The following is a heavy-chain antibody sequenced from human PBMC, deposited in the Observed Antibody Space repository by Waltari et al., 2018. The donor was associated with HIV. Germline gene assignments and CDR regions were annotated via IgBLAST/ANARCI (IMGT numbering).Heavy chain of an antibody. CDR2: INAGNGNT. CDR3: ARVSSTSPNYYYGMDV. D-gene: IGHD2-2*01. CDR1: GYTFTSYA. Sequence: QVQLVQAGAEVKKPGASVKVSCKASGYTFTSYAMHWVRQAPGQRLEWMGWINAGNGNTKYSQKFQGTVTITRNTSASTAYMELSSLRSEDTSVYYCARVSSTSPNYYYGMDVWGQGTTVTVSS. J-gene: IGHJ6*02. V-gene: IGHV1-3*01.